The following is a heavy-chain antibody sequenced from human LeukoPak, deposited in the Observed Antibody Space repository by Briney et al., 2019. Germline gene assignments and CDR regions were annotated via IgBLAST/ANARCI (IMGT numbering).Heavy chain of an antibody. CDR3: AKGYYDFWSGYYNDAFDI. D-gene: IGHD3-3*01. Sequence: PGGSLRLSCAASGFTFSSYAMSWVRQAPGKGLEWVSAISGSGGSTYYADSVKGRFTISRDNSKNTLYLQMNSLRAEDTAVYYCAKGYYDFWSGYYNDAFDIWAKGQWSPSLQ. V-gene: IGHV3-23*01. CDR2: ISGSGGST. CDR1: GFTFSSYA. J-gene: IGHJ3*02.